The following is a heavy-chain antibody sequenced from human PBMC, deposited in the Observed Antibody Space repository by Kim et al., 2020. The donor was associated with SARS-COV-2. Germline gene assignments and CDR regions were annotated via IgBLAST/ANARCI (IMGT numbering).Heavy chain of an antibody. Sequence: GESLKISCQGSGYTFRDFWIVWVRQMPGKGLEVMGIIYPGDSDTRYSPSFRGQVTISADKSISTAYLQWSSLKASDSAMYYCTRLSWGAGMVFHKEHREGRPGLDVWGQGTTVTVSS. V-gene: IGHV5-51*01. J-gene: IGHJ6*02. CDR2: IYPGDSDT. CDR3: TRLSWGAGMVFHKEHREGRPGLDV. D-gene: IGHD2-8*01. CDR1: GYTFRDFW.